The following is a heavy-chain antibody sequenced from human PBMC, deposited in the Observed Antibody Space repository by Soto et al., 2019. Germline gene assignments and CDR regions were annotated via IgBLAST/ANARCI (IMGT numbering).Heavy chain of an antibody. V-gene: IGHV4-34*01. D-gene: IGHD6-19*01. CDR2: INHSGST. CDR3: ARGRYSSGWAPPNWFDP. J-gene: IGHJ5*02. CDR1: GGSFSGYY. Sequence: TLSLTCAVYGGSFSGYYWSWIRQPPGKGLEWIGEINHSGSTNYNPSLKSRVTISVDTSKNQFSLKLSSVTAADTAVYYCARGRYSSGWAPPNWFDPWGQGTLVTVSS.